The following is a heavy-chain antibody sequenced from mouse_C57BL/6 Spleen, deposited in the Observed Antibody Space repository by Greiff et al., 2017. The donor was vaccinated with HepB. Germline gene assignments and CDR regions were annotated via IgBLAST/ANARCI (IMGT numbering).Heavy chain of an antibody. J-gene: IGHJ4*01. D-gene: IGHD2-2*01. V-gene: IGHV1-80*01. CDR1: GYAFSSYW. CDR2: IYPGDGDT. CDR3: AKGGGYVYAMDY. Sequence: VQLQQSGAELVKPGASVKISCKASGYAFSSYWMNWVKQRPGKGLEWIGQIYPGDGDTNYNGKFKGKATLTAGKSSSTAYMQLSSLTSEDSAVYFCAKGGGYVYAMDYWGQGTSVTVSS.